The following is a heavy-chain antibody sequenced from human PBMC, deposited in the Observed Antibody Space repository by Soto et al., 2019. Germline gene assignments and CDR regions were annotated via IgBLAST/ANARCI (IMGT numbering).Heavy chain of an antibody. V-gene: IGHV3-23*01. Sequence: GGSLSLSCAASGFTFSSYAMSWVRQAPGKGLEWVSAISGSGGSTYYADSVKGRFTIARDNSKNTLYLQMNSLRAEDTAVYYCAKDYDVSSGDSWSPIEYFQHWGQGTLVTVSS. J-gene: IGHJ1*01. CDR2: ISGSGGST. D-gene: IGHD3-22*01. CDR1: GFTFSSYA. CDR3: AKDYDVSSGDSWSPIEYFQH.